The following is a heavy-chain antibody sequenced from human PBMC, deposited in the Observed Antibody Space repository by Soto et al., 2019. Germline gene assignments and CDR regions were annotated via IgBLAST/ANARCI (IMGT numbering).Heavy chain of an antibody. CDR1: GYNFATYW. V-gene: IGHV5-51*01. D-gene: IGHD1-26*01. J-gene: IGHJ6*02. CDR3: ARSTTGEPHYYYYGMDV. CDR2: IYPGDSDT. Sequence: GESLKISCKGSGYNFATYWIGWVRQMPGKGLEWMGIIYPGDSDTRYSPSFQGQVTISADKSISTAYLQWSSLKASDTAMYYCARSTTGEPHYYYYGMDVWGQGTTVTVSS.